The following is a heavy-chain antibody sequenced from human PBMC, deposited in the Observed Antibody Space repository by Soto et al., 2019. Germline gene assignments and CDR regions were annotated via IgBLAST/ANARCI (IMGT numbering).Heavy chain of an antibody. D-gene: IGHD6-13*01. Sequence: RASVKVSCKASGYTFTSYAMHWVRQAPGQRLEWMGWINAGNGNTKYSQKFQGRVTITRDTSASTAYMELSSLRSEDTAVYYCARDRGQQPLLRWFDPWGQGTLVTVSS. CDR1: GYTFTSYA. J-gene: IGHJ5*02. CDR3: ARDRGQQPLLRWFDP. V-gene: IGHV1-3*01. CDR2: INAGNGNT.